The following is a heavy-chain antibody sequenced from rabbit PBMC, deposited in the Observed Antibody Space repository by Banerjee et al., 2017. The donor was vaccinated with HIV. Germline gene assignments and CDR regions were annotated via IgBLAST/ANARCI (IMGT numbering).Heavy chain of an antibody. CDR1: GFSFSNKYV. D-gene: IGHD4-2*01. J-gene: IGHJ4*01. Sequence: QEQLEESGGDLVKPEGSLTLTCTASGFSFSNKYVMCWVRQAPGKGLEWIGCMNTGSSGITYYASWAKGRFTISKTSSTTVTLQMTSLTVADTATYFCARSYAGKAISSLNLWGPGTLVTVS. CDR2: MNTGSSGIT. CDR3: ARSYAGKAISSLNL. V-gene: IGHV1S45*01.